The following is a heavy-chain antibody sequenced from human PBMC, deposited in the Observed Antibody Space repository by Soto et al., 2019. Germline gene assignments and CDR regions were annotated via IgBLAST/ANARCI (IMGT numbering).Heavy chain of an antibody. V-gene: IGHV3-21*01. CDR3: ARDSLVDTAMPHGWVITLGGVIVDAFDI. J-gene: IGHJ3*02. CDR1: GFTFSSYS. CDR2: ISSSSSYI. Sequence: VGSLRLSCAASGFTFSSYSMNWVRQAPGKGLEWVSSISSSSSYIYYADSVKGRFTISRDNAKNSLYLQMNSLRAEDTAVYYCARDSLVDTAMPHGWVITLGGVIVDAFDIWGQGTMVTVSS. D-gene: IGHD3-16*02.